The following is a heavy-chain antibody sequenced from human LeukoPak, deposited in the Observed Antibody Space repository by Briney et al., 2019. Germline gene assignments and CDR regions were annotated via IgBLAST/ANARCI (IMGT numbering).Heavy chain of an antibody. CDR1: GYSFTSYW. CDR3: ASRYSSSWGPRDAFDI. J-gene: IGHJ3*02. D-gene: IGHD6-13*01. V-gene: IGHV5-51*01. CDR2: IYPGDSDT. Sequence: GESLKISCKGSGYSFTSYWIGWVRQMPGKGLEWMGIIYPGDSDTRYSPSFQGQVTISAHKSISTAYLQWSSLKASDTAMYYCASRYSSSWGPRDAFDIWGQGTMVTVSS.